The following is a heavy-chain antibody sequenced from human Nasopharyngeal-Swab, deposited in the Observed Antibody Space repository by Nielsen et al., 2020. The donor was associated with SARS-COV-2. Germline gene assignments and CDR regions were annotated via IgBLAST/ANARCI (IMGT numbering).Heavy chain of an antibody. J-gene: IGHJ6*02. CDR1: GYTFTSYD. Sequence: ASVKVSCKASGYTFTSYDINWVRQATGQGLEWMGWMNPNSGNTGYAQKFQGRVTMTRDTSTSTVYMELSSLRSEDTAVYYCARDPEAVAPFYGMDVWGQGTTVTVSS. V-gene: IGHV1-8*01. CDR3: ARDPEAVAPFYGMDV. CDR2: MNPNSGNT. D-gene: IGHD6-19*01.